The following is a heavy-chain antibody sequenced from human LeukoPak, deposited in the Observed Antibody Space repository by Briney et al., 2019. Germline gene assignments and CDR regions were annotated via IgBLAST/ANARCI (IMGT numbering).Heavy chain of an antibody. D-gene: IGHD5-18*01. Sequence: GGSLRLSCAASGFTVSSNYMSWVRQAPGKGLQWVSSISSSSSYIYYADSVKGRFTISRDNAKNSLYLQMNSLRAEDTAVYYCARDRDTAMVKCAFDIWGQGTMVTVSS. CDR3: ARDRDTAMVKCAFDI. CDR2: ISSSSSYI. CDR1: GFTVSSNY. J-gene: IGHJ3*02. V-gene: IGHV3-21*01.